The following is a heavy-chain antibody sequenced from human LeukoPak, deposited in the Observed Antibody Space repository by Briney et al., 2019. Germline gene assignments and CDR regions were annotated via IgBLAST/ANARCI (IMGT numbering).Heavy chain of an antibody. V-gene: IGHV3-20*04. D-gene: IGHD3-10*01. CDR3: ARGRTHYGSGSWPDDY. Sequence: AGGSLRLSCAASGFTFSSYGMHWVRQAPGKGLEWVSGINWNGGSTGYADSVKGRFTISRDNAKNSLYLQMNSLRAEDTALYYCARGRTHYGSGSWPDDYWGQGTLVTVSS. CDR2: INWNGGST. J-gene: IGHJ4*02. CDR1: GFTFSSYG.